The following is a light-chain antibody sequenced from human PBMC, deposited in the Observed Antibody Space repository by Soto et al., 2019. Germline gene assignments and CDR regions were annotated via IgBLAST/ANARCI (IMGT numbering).Light chain of an antibody. CDR2: AAS. CDR1: QGISIW. Sequence: DIQMTQSPSSLSASVGDRVTITCRASQGISIWLGWYQQKPGRVPKLLIYAASTLHSGVPSRFSGSGSGTDFTLTISSLQPEDVATYYCQKYNSAPWTFGQGTKVEIK. CDR3: QKYNSAPWT. J-gene: IGKJ1*01. V-gene: IGKV1-27*01.